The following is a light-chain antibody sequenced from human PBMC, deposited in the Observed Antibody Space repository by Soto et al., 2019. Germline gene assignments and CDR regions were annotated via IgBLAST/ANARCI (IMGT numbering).Light chain of an antibody. CDR1: QPINKF. V-gene: IGKV1-39*01. CDR2: GAS. CDR3: QQSHSVPLT. J-gene: IGKJ4*01. Sequence: IQMTQSPSSLSASVGDRVTITCRASQPINKFLNWFQHKPGEAPKRLIYGASILQDGVPSRFSGSGSGTDYTLTISGLQTEDFGTYYCQQSHSVPLTFGGGTKVE.